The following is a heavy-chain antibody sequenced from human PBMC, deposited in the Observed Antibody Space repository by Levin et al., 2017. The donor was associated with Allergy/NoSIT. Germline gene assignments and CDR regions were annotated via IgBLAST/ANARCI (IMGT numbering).Heavy chain of an antibody. CDR2: IYPDDSDT. CDR3: ARRVCSGTSCQRGGVHWFDP. D-gene: IGHD2-2*01. V-gene: IGHV5-51*01. Sequence: RPGGSLRLSCRGSGYSFTSHWIAWVRQMPGKGLEWMGIIYPDDSDTRYSPSFQGLVTMSADKSINTAYLQWSSLKASDTAMYYCARRVCSGTSCQRGGVHWFDPWGQGTLVTVSS. CDR1: GYSFTSHW. J-gene: IGHJ5*02.